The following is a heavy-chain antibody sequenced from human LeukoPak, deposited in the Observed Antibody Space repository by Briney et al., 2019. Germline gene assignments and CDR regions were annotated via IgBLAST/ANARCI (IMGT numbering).Heavy chain of an antibody. Sequence: ASVKVSCKTSGYSFTDYYIHWVRPAPGQGLAWMGWINPNSGVTKDAQKFQGRDIMTRDTSINTAYMDLSSLRSDDTAVYFCARDVWTVATSGGGGFDPWGQGTLVTVSS. CDR1: GYSFTDYY. CDR3: ARDVWTVATSGGGGFDP. CDR2: INPNSGVT. V-gene: IGHV1-2*02. D-gene: IGHD2-8*02. J-gene: IGHJ5*02.